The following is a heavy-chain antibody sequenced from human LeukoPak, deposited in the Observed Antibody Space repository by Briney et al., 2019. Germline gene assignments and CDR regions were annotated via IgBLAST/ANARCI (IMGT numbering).Heavy chain of an antibody. D-gene: IGHD2-8*02. CDR2: INPNSGGT. V-gene: IGHV1-2*02. Sequence: ASVKVSCKASGYTFTVYYMHWVRHAPGQGLECRVWINPNSGGTNYAKKFQGRVTMTRDTSISTAYMELSRLRSDETAVYYCARRPGTAGPPRPFDYWGQGTLVTVSS. CDR3: ARRPGTAGPPRPFDY. CDR1: GYTFTVYY. J-gene: IGHJ4*02.